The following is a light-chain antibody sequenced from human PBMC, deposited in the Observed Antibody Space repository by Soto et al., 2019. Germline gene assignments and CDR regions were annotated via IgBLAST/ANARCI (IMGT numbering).Light chain of an antibody. V-gene: IGKV1-5*03. CDR2: RAS. CDR1: QSVDTW. Sequence: DIQMTQFPSTLSASVGDRVTITCRASQSVDTWLAWYQQKPGKAPSLLIYRASSLESGFPSRFSGSGSGTEFTLTIRSLQPDDFATYYCQQYNNYPRTFGQGTKVEVK. CDR3: QQYNNYPRT. J-gene: IGKJ1*01.